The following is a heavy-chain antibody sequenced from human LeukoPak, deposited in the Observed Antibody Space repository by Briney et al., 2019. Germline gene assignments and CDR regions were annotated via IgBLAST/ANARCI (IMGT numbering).Heavy chain of an antibody. Sequence: ASVKVSCKASGYTFTSYYMHWVRQAPGQGLEWMGIINPSGGSTSYAQKFQGRVTMTRDTSTSTVYMGLSSLRSEDTAVYYCARASTVVTPLAYWGQGTLVTVSS. V-gene: IGHV1-46*01. CDR2: INPSGGST. D-gene: IGHD4-23*01. CDR3: ARASTVVTPLAY. CDR1: GYTFTSYY. J-gene: IGHJ4*02.